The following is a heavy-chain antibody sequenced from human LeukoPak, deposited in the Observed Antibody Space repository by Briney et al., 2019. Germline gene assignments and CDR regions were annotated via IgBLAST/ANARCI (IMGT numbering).Heavy chain of an antibody. CDR2: INWNGGST. J-gene: IGHJ4*02. CDR1: GFNFDDYG. V-gene: IGHV3-20*04. D-gene: IGHD3-22*01. Sequence: PGGSLRLSCAASGFNFDDYGVSWVRQAPGMGLEWVSGINWNGGSTGYADSVKGRFTIPRDNAKNSLYLQMNSLRAEDTALYYCARGYYYDSSGYSFFDYWGQGTLVTVSS. CDR3: ARGYYYDSSGYSFFDY.